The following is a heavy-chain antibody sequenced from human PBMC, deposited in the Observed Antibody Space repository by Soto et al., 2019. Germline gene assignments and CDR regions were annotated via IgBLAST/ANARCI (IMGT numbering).Heavy chain of an antibody. CDR3: ARGYSYGKYDS. V-gene: IGHV4-59*01. Sequence: PSETLSLTCVVSGGSISGYSCTWIRQPPGKGLEWIGYVYYTGNTNYNASLKSRVTISMEASKTQFSLRLTSVTAADTAVYYCARGYSYGKYDSWGQGTLVTVSS. CDR1: GGSISGYS. J-gene: IGHJ4*02. CDR2: VYYTGNT. D-gene: IGHD5-18*01.